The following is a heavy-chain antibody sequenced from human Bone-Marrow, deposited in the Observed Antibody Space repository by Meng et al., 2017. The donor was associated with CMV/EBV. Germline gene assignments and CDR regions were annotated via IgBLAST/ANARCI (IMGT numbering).Heavy chain of an antibody. V-gene: IGHV3-74*01. J-gene: IGHJ4*02. CDR3: ARVYCSGGSCSLDY. CDR2: INSDGSST. CDR1: GFTFSSYW. D-gene: IGHD2-15*01. Sequence: GESLKISCAASGFTFSSYWMHWVRQAPGKGLVWVSRINSDGSSTSYADSVKGRFTISRDNAKNTLYLQMNSLRAEDTAVYYCARVYCSGGSCSLDYWGQGTLVTASS.